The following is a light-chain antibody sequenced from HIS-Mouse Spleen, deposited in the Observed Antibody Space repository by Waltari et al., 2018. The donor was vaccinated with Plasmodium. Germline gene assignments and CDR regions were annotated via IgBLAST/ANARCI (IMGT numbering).Light chain of an antibody. V-gene: IGKV1-39*01. Sequence: DIQMTQSPSSLSASVGDRVTITCRASQSISNYLNWYQQKPGKAPKFLIYAASTLQSGVPSRFSGSGSGTDFTLTISSLQPEDFATYYCQQSYSTWTFGQGPRWKSN. CDR2: AAS. CDR3: QQSYSTWT. CDR1: QSISNY. J-gene: IGKJ1*01.